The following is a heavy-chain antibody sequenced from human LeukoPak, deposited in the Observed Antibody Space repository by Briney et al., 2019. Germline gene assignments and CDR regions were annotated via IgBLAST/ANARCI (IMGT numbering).Heavy chain of an antibody. Sequence: GGSLTLSCAGSGFSFSTYSMTWVRQAPGKGLEWVSGIRGSGGGTYYADSVKGRFTISRDNSKNTVYLQMNSLRAEDTAVYYCVKARMPHCGTDCLESWGQGTLVTVSS. CDR1: GFSFSTYS. V-gene: IGHV3-23*01. J-gene: IGHJ4*02. CDR3: VKARMPHCGTDCLES. CDR2: IRGSGGGT. D-gene: IGHD2-21*02.